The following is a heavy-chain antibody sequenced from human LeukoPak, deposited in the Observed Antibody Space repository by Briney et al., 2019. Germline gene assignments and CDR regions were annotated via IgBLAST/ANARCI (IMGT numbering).Heavy chain of an antibody. CDR1: GFTFSSYG. CDR2: IWYDGSNK. Sequence: PGGSLRLSCAASGFTFSSYGMHWVRQAPGKGLEWVAVIWYDGSNKYYADSVKGRFTISRDNSKNTLYLQMNSLRAEDTAVYYCARGPTRITIFGVPTPYCYYGMDVWGQGTTVTVSS. J-gene: IGHJ6*02. D-gene: IGHD3-3*01. CDR3: ARGPTRITIFGVPTPYCYYGMDV. V-gene: IGHV3-33*08.